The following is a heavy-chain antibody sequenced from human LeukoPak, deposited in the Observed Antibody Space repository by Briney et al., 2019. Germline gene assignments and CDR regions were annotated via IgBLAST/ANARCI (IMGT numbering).Heavy chain of an antibody. CDR3: AKDEAVGYSSSNGYDILTGFDY. V-gene: IGHV3-23*01. Sequence: GGSLRLSCAASGFTFSSYAMGWVRQAPGKGLEWVSAISGSGGSTYYADSVKGRFTISRDNSKNTLYLQMNSLRAEDTAVYYCAKDEAVGYSSSNGYDILTGFDYWGQGTPVTVSS. D-gene: IGHD3-9*01. CDR1: GFTFSSYA. CDR2: ISGSGGST. J-gene: IGHJ4*02.